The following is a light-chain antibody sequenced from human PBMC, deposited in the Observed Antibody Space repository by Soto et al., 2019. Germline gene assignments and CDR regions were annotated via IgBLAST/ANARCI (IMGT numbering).Light chain of an antibody. CDR2: GAS. V-gene: IGKV3-20*01. Sequence: DIVLTQSPGTRSLSPGERATLSSRASQSVRNNYLAWYQLKPGQAPRLLIYGASHRPTGISDRFSGSGSGTDFTLTISRLEPEDFAVYYCQQYGNSPETFGQGTKVEIK. CDR1: QSVRNNY. CDR3: QQYGNSPET. J-gene: IGKJ1*01.